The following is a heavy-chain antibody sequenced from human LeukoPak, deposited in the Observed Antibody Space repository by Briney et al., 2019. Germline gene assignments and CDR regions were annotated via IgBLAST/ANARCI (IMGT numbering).Heavy chain of an antibody. D-gene: IGHD4-17*01. CDR3: ARSPHSYGDYECWFDP. J-gene: IGHJ5*02. V-gene: IGHV1-69*05. Sequence: SVKVSCKASGGTFSSYAISWVRQAPGQGLEWMGGIIPIFGTANYAQKFQGRVTITTDESTSTAYTELSSLRSEDTAVYYCARSPHSYGDYECWFDPWGQGTLVTVSS. CDR2: IIPIFGTA. CDR1: GGTFSSYA.